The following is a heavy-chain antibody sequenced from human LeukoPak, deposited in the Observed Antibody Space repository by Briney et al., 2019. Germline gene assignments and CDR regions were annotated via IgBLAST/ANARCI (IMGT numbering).Heavy chain of an antibody. CDR1: GFTLSDYY. V-gene: IGHV3-11*01. CDR2: ISSSGSTI. J-gene: IGHJ4*02. D-gene: IGHD3-10*01. Sequence: PGGSLRLSCAASGFTLSDYYMSWIRQAPGKGLEWVSYISSSGSTIYYADSVKGRFTIYRDNAKNSLYLQMNSLRAEDTAVYYWARAKDYGSGSPFDYWDQGTLVTVSS. CDR3: ARAKDYGSGSPFDY.